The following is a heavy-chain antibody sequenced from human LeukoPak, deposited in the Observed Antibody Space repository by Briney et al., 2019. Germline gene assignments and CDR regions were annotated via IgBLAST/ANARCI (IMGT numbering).Heavy chain of an antibody. CDR2: INPSGGST. J-gene: IGHJ4*02. D-gene: IGHD1-26*01. Sequence: ASVKVSWKASGYAFTSYYMHWVRQAPGQGLEWMGIINPSGGSTSYAQKFQVRVTMTTDTSTSTAYMELRSLRSDDTAVYHCARVSGSYRGAIDYWGQGTLVTVSS. CDR1: GYAFTSYY. V-gene: IGHV1-46*01. CDR3: ARVSGSYRGAIDY.